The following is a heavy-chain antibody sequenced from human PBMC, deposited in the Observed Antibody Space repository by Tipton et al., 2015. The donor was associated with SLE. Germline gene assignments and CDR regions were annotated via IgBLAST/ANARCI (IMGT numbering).Heavy chain of an antibody. V-gene: IGHV4-59*01. Sequence: TLSLTCTVSGGSISGYYWNWIRQPPGKGLEWVGYINYSGNTNYNPSLKSRVTISVDTSKTHFSPRLNSVTAADTAVYYCARGGLGSDLRGSIYFGSWGQGTLVTVSS. CDR1: GGSISGYY. CDR3: ARGGLGSDLRGSIYFGS. J-gene: IGHJ4*02. CDR2: INYSGNT. D-gene: IGHD7-27*01.